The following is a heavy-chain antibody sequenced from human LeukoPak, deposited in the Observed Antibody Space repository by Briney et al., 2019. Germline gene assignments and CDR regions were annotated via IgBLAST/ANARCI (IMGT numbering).Heavy chain of an antibody. J-gene: IGHJ4*02. Sequence: GESLNISCQVSGSIFINYWIGWVRQLPGKGLESMGIIYPADSDTTYSPSFQGQVTIPADKSISTVYLQWSSLKASDTAMYYCARQSRDGSKTRGYYFDYWGQGTLVTVSS. CDR3: ARQSRDGSKTRGYYFDY. D-gene: IGHD3-10*01. CDR2: IYPADSDT. CDR1: GSIFINYW. V-gene: IGHV5-51*01.